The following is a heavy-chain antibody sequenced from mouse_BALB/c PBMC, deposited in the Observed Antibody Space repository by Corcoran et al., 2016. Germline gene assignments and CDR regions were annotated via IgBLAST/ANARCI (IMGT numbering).Heavy chain of an antibody. J-gene: IGHJ1*01. CDR2: IDPANGNT. CDR3: ANWDWYFDV. Sequence: EVQLQQSGAELVKPGASVKLSCTASGFNIKDTYMHWVKKMPEQGLEWIGRIDPANGNTKYDPKFQGKATITAETSSNTAYLQLSSLTSEDTAGYYCANWDWYFDVWGAGTTVTVSS. D-gene: IGHD4-1*01. V-gene: IGHV14-3*02. CDR1: GFNIKDTY.